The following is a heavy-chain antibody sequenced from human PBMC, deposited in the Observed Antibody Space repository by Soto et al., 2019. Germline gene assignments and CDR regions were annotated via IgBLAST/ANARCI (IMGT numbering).Heavy chain of an antibody. CDR2: TYYRSKWYN. V-gene: IGHV6-1*01. J-gene: IGHJ4*02. CDR1: GDSVSSNSAS. D-gene: IGHD6-6*01. Sequence: PSQTLSLTCAISGDSVSSNSASWNWIRQSPPRGLEWLGRTYYRSKWYNDYAVSVKSRITINPDTSKNQFSLQLISVTPDDTAVYYCARVNSVSSGPADYWGQGTLVTVSS. CDR3: ARVNSVSSGPADY.